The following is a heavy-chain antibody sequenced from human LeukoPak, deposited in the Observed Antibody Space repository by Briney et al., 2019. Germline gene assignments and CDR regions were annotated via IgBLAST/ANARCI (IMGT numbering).Heavy chain of an antibody. D-gene: IGHD6-13*01. J-gene: IGHJ5*02. CDR1: GFTFSSYW. CDR3: AREISSWYRTEGRFDP. V-gene: IGHV3-7*01. CDR2: IKQDGSEK. Sequence: GGSLRLSCAASGFTFSSYWMSWVRQAPGKGLEWVANIKQDGSEKYYVDSVNGRFTISRDNAKNSLYLQMNSLRAEDTAAYYCAREISSWYRTEGRFDPWGQGTLVTVSS.